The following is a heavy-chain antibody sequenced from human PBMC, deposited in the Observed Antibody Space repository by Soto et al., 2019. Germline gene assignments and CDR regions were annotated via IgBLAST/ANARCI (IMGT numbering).Heavy chain of an antibody. CDR1: GGTFSRHS. J-gene: IGHJ4*02. D-gene: IGHD3-10*01. Sequence: QVQMVQSGAEVKKPGSSARVSCKVSGGTFSRHSISWVRQAPGQGLEWMGGIIPLFDATQYAQKFKGRLTITADETTTTFHMDLSGLRPEDTAIYYCARDLTSFRGSWGQGSLVTVS. CDR3: ARDLTSFRGS. V-gene: IGHV1-69*01. CDR2: IIPLFDAT.